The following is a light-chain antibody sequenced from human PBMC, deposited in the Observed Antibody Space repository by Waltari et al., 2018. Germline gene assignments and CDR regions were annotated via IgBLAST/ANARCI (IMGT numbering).Light chain of an antibody. Sequence: DIQMTQSPSSLSASVGDRVTITCRASQGIGNFVAWYQLKPGKIPKLLISAASTLQSGVTSRFSGSGSGTGFTLTISRLQPDDVATYYCQKYNGAPLITCVQGTRVEIK. CDR2: AAS. V-gene: IGKV1-27*01. CDR1: QGIGNF. CDR3: QKYNGAPLIT. J-gene: IGKJ5*01.